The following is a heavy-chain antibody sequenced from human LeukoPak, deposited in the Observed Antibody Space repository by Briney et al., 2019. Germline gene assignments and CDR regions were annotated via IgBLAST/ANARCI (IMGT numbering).Heavy chain of an antibody. Sequence: SETLSLTCTVSGGSISSYYWSWIRQPPGKGLEWIGHIYYSGSTNYNPSLKSRVTISVDTSKNQFSLKLSSVTAADTAVYYCASGWFGATPPYYYGMDVWGQGTTVSVSS. CDR1: GGSISSYY. D-gene: IGHD3-10*01. V-gene: IGHV4-59*01. J-gene: IGHJ6*02. CDR3: ASGWFGATPPYYYGMDV. CDR2: IYYSGST.